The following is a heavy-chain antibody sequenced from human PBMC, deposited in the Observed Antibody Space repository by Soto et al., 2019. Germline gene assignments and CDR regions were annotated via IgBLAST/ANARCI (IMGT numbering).Heavy chain of an antibody. V-gene: IGHV3-23*01. D-gene: IGHD2-21*01. CDR1: GFTFSSYA. CDR2: ISGSGGST. CDR3: AKEHYSGGKNFPRVFDY. Sequence: GGSLRLSCAASGFTFSSYAMSWVRQAPGKGLEWVSAISGSGGSTYYADSVKGRFTISRDNSKNTLYLQMNSLRAEDTAVYYCAKEHYSGGKNFPRVFDYWGQGTLVTVSS. J-gene: IGHJ4*02.